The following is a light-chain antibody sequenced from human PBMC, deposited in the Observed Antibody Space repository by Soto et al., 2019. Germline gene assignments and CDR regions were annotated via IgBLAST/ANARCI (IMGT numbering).Light chain of an antibody. J-gene: IGKJ1*01. Sequence: EIVLTQSPGTLSLSPGERATLSCRASQSVSSSYLAWYQQKPGQAPRLLIYGASSRATGIPDRFSGRGSGTDFTLTISRLEPEDFAVYYCQQYGSSPLWAFGQGTKV. CDR3: QQYGSSPLWA. CDR2: GAS. CDR1: QSVSSSY. V-gene: IGKV3-20*01.